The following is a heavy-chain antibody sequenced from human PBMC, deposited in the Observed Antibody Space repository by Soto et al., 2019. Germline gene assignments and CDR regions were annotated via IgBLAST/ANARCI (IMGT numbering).Heavy chain of an antibody. CDR1: GGSISSNSYY. J-gene: IGHJ5*02. D-gene: IGHD3-3*01. CDR3: ARHSNAYYEFWSGYPNWFYP. V-gene: IGHV4-39*01. Sequence: QLQLQESGPGLVKPSETLSLTCTVSGGSISSNSYYWGWIRQPPGKGLERIGSTYYSGGTSYNPSLKTRVTISVATSNNQFSLKLSSVTDAETAVYYCARHSNAYYEFWSGYPNWFYPWGQGTLVTVSS. CDR2: TYYSGGT.